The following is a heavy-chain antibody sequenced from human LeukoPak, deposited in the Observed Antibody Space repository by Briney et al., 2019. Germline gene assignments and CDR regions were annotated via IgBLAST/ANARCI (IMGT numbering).Heavy chain of an antibody. V-gene: IGHV4-59*01. CDR1: GGSISSYY. D-gene: IGHD1-14*01. CDR3: ARDEPETVSRYYYYGMDV. J-gene: IGHJ6*02. CDR2: IYYSGST. Sequence: PSETLSLTCTVSGGSISSYYWSWIRQPPGKGLEWIGYIYYSGSTNYNPSLKSRVTISVDTSKNQFSLKLSSVTAADTAVYYCARDEPETVSRYYYYGMDVWGQGTTVTVSS.